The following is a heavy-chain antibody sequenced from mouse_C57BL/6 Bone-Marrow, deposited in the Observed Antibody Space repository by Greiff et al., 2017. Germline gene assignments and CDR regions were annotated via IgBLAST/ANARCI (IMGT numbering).Heavy chain of an antibody. Sequence: VQLKESGPELVKPGASVKMSCKASGYTFTDYNVHWVKQSHGKSLEWIGYINPNNGGTSYNQKFKGKATLTVNKSSSTAYMELRSLTSEDSAVYYCARSGSGYYDYWGQGTTLTVSS. V-gene: IGHV1-22*01. CDR3: ARSGSGYYDY. J-gene: IGHJ2*01. CDR2: INPNNGGT. CDR1: GYTFTDYN. D-gene: IGHD2-3*01.